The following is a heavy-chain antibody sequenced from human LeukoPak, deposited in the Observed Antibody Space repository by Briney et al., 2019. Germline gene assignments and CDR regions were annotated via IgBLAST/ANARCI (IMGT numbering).Heavy chain of an antibody. CDR2: ISYDGSDK. CDR3: AKDVDYAPDYYYMDV. CDR1: GFTFSSYW. V-gene: IGHV3-30*18. D-gene: IGHD4/OR15-4a*01. Sequence: GGSLRLSCAACGFTFSSYWMSWVRQAPGKGLEWVPVISYDGSDKYYADSVKGRFTISRDNSKNTLYLQMNSLRAEDTAVYYCAKDVDYAPDYYYMDVWGKGTTVTVSS. J-gene: IGHJ6*03.